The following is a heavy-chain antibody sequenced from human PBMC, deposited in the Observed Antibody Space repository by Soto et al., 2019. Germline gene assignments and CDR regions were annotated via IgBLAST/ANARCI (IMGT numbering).Heavy chain of an antibody. J-gene: IGHJ4*02. Sequence: GGSLRLSCAACGFAFSIYWMHWVRQVPGKGLVWVSRINAGGNYTSNADFVKGRFTVSRDNAKNTLYLQMDSLSPEDTAVYFCARGGAYGDYRSDYWGQGALVTVSS. CDR1: GFAFSIYW. D-gene: IGHD4-17*01. CDR2: INAGGNYT. CDR3: ARGGAYGDYRSDY. V-gene: IGHV3-74*01.